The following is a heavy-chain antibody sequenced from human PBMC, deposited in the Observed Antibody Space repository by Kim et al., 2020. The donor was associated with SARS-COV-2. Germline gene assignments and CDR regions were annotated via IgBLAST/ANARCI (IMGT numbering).Heavy chain of an antibody. J-gene: IGHJ5*01. Sequence: SETLSLTCTVSGDSMSGYYWNWIRQSAGKGPEWIARVYVRGSTNYNPSLQSRVTMSVDTSRNQFSLTLRSVTAADTGVYYCARYTTSSGAFDSWGQGALVVVSS. CDR3: ARYTTSSGAFDS. CDR1: GDSMSGYY. D-gene: IGHD1-26*01. V-gene: IGHV4-4*07. CDR2: VYVRGST.